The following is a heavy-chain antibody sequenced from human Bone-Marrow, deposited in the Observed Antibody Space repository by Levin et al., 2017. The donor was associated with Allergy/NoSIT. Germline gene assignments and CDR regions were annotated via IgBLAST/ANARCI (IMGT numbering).Heavy chain of an antibody. CDR3: AKGQDYGYYYFAMDV. Sequence: GGSLRLSCTASGFSFDDYAMHWIRQAPGKGLEWVSGISWNSGAMGYDDSVKGRFIISRDNAKKTLYLQMNSLRADDTGLYYCAKGQDYGYYYFAMDVWGQGTTVTVSS. CDR1: GFSFDDYA. D-gene: IGHD4/OR15-4a*01. J-gene: IGHJ6*02. V-gene: IGHV3-9*01. CDR2: ISWNSGAM.